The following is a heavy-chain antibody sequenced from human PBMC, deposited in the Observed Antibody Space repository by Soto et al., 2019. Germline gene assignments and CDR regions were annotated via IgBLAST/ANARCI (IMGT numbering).Heavy chain of an antibody. D-gene: IGHD2-21*01. J-gene: IGHJ3*02. CDR2: IIPMLGTR. Sequence: QVQLVQSGAEVKKPGSSVKVSCKDSGGTFSTYSLFWVRQAPAQGLEWMGRIIPMLGTRNYAQRFQDRVTITADKTTATAHMELSSLRSEDTALYYCTVGSWSGEVFDIWGQGTMVTVSS. CDR3: TVGSWSGEVFDI. CDR1: GGTFSTYS. V-gene: IGHV1-69*08.